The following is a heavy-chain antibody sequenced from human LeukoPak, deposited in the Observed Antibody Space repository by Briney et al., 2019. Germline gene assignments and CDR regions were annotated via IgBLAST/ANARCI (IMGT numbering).Heavy chain of an antibody. D-gene: IGHD4-17*01. J-gene: IGHJ4*02. V-gene: IGHV3-53*01. CDR3: ARVYGDYGAPAV. CDR1: GFTFSSYW. Sequence: GGSLRLSCAASGFTFSSYWMSWVRQAPGKGLEWVSVIYSGGSTYYADSVKGRFTISRDNSKNTLYLQMNSLRAEDTAVYYCARVYGDYGAPAVWGQGTLVTVSS. CDR2: IYSGGST.